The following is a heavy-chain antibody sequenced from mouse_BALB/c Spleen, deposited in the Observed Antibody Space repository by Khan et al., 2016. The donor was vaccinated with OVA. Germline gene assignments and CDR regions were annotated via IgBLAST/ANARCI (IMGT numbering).Heavy chain of an antibody. J-gene: IGHJ4*01. CDR1: GFSLTDYA. Sequence: VQLQESGPGLVAPSQSLSITCTVSGFSLTDYAVSWIRQPPGKGLEWLGVIWAGGSNYYNSALKSRLSISKDNSRSQVFLNMIRLQTDDTAMYYCAKDPPYYAMDYWGQGTSGTVSS. V-gene: IGHV2-6-5*01. CDR2: IWAGGSN. CDR3: AKDPPYYAMDY.